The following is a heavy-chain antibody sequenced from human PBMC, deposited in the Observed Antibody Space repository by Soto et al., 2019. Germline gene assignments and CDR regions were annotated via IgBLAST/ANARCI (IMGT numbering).Heavy chain of an antibody. V-gene: IGHV4-59*08. CDR3: ARHSNRNYGLYYFDY. D-gene: IGHD1-7*01. Sequence: PSETLSLTCTVSGGSVSSYYWSWIRQSPGKGLEWIGSFYYSETTNYKPSLKSRVTISVDTFKNQFSLKVSSATAADTAVYYCARHSNRNYGLYYFDYWGLGALVTVSS. J-gene: IGHJ4*02. CDR2: FYYSETT. CDR1: GGSVSSYY.